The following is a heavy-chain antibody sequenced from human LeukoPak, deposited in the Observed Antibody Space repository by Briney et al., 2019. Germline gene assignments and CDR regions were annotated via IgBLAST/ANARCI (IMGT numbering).Heavy chain of an antibody. D-gene: IGHD4-17*01. CDR3: ARIDDYGDSGYFDF. CDR1: GASITGYY. J-gene: IGHJ4*02. CDR2: IYYSART. Sequence: SETLSLTCTVSGASITGYYWSWIRQSPGKGLEWIGYIYYSARTNYNPSLKSRATISLDTSKNQFSLRLSSVTAADTAVYFCARIDDYGDSGYFDFWGQGTPVTVSS. V-gene: IGHV4-59*01.